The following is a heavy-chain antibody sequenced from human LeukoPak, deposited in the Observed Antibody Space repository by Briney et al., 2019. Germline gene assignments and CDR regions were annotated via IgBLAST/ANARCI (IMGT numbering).Heavy chain of an antibody. V-gene: IGHV3-21*01. CDR3: ARDRLIVVRLFDY. Sequence: GESLRLSCAASGFTFSNYSMNWVRQAPGKGLEWVSSISSSSSYIYYADSVKGRFTISRDNAKNSLYLQMNSLRAEDTAVYYCARDRLIVVRLFDYWGQGTLVTVSS. CDR1: GFTFSNYS. D-gene: IGHD3-22*01. CDR2: ISSSSSYI. J-gene: IGHJ4*02.